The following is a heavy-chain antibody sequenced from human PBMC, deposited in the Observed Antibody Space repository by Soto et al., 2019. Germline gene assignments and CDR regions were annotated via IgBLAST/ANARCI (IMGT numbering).Heavy chain of an antibody. D-gene: IGHD3-22*01. Sequence: PXGSLRLSCSASGFPFSSYAMNWVRQAPGKGLEWVSYISSSGSTIYYADSVKGRFTISRDNAKNSLYLQMNSLRAEDTAVYYCAARDSSGYYYDYYYYYGMDFWGQGTTVTVSS. CDR3: AARDSSGYYYDYYYYYGMDF. J-gene: IGHJ6*02. CDR2: ISSSGSTI. V-gene: IGHV3-48*03. CDR1: GFPFSSYA.